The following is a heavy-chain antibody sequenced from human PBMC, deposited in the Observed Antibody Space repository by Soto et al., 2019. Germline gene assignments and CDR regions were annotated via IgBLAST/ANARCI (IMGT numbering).Heavy chain of an antibody. CDR2: ISGSGGST. V-gene: IGHV3-23*01. CDR1: GFTFSSYA. D-gene: IGHD6-13*01. CDR3: AKRVAAAGIGNLFDP. J-gene: IGHJ5*02. Sequence: GALRLSCAASGFTFSSYAMSWVRQAPGKGLEWVSAISGSGGSTYYADSVKGRFTISRDNSKNTLYLQMNSLRAEDTAVYYCAKRVAAAGIGNLFDPWGQGTLVSVSS.